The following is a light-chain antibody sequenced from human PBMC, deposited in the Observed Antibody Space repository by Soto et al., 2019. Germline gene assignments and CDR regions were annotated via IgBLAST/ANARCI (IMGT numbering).Light chain of an antibody. CDR1: QSVSNNY. J-gene: IGKJ4*01. V-gene: IGKV3-20*01. CDR3: QQYGSSPLT. Sequence: EIVLTQSPGTLSLSPGDRATLSCRASQSVSNNYLAWYQQKPGQAPRLLIYGASSRATGIPDRFSGSGSGTDFTLTFSRLEPEDFAVYYCQQYGSSPLTFGGGTKVEIK. CDR2: GAS.